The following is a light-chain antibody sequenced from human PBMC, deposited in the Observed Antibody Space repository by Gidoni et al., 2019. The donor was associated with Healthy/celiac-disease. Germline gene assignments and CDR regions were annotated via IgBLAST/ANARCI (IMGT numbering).Light chain of an antibody. J-gene: IGKJ4*01. CDR3: QQRSNWPPVT. Sequence: IVLTQSPATLSLSPGERATLSCRASQSVSSYLAWYQQKPGQDPRLLIYDASNRATGIPARFSGSGSGTDFTLTISSLEPEDFAVYYCQQRSNWPPVTFGGGTKVEIK. CDR1: QSVSSY. V-gene: IGKV3-11*01. CDR2: DAS.